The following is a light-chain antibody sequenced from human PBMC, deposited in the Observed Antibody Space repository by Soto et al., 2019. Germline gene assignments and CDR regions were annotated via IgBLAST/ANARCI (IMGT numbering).Light chain of an antibody. J-gene: IGLJ2*01. CDR2: DVS. CDR1: SSDVGGSDY. V-gene: IGLV2-14*01. Sequence: QSVLTQPASVSGSPGQSITISCIGTSSDVGGSDYVSWYQQHPGKAPKLVIYDVSNRPSGVSDRFSGSKSGNTASLTISGLQAEDEADYYGCSYTRGNSPVLFGVGTKLPVL. CDR3: CSYTRGNSPVL.